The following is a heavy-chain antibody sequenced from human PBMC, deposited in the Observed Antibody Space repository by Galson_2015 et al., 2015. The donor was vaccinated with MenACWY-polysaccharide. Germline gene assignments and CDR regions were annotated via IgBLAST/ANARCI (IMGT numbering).Heavy chain of an antibody. CDR3: ATNRGYDTFDH. V-gene: IGHV3-7*03. CDR1: GFTFSSYW. D-gene: IGHD2-2*01. Sequence: SLRLSCAASGFTFSSYWMSWVRQAPGKGLEWVADIKEDGSEKYYVDSVKGRFTSSRDNAKNSLYLQMNSLRAEDTAIYYCATNRGYDTFDHWGQGALVSASS. CDR2: IKEDGSEK. J-gene: IGHJ4*02.